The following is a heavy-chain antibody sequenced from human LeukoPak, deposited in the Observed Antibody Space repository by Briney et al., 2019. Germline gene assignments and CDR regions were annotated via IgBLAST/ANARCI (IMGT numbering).Heavy chain of an antibody. CDR2: IIPIFSTA. CDR3: ARDKRRDGYNLSY. D-gene: IGHD5-24*01. Sequence: SVKVSCKASGGTFSSYAISWVRQAPGQGLEWMGRIIPIFSTANYAQKFQGRVTITTDESTSTAYMELSSLRSEDTAVYYCARDKRRDGYNLSYWGQGTLVTVSS. CDR1: GGTFSSYA. V-gene: IGHV1-69*05. J-gene: IGHJ4*02.